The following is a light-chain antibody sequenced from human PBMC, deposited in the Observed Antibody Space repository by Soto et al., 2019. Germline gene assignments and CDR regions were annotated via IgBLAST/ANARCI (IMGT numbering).Light chain of an antibody. CDR3: MQALQTPLT. CDR2: LGS. J-gene: IGKJ5*01. V-gene: IGKV2-28*01. CDR1: QSLLDSNGNNH. Sequence: DVVMTQSPLSLPVIPGEPASISCWTSQSLLDSNGNNHLNWYLQKPGQSPQVLIYLGSNRASGVPDRFSGSGSGTDCTLKISRGEAEDVGVYYCMQALQTPLTFGQGTRLEIK.